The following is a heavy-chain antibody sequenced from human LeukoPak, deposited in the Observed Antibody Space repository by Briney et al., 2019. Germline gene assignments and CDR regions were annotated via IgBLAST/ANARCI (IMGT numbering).Heavy chain of an antibody. V-gene: IGHV3-64D*06. CDR3: VKPRLFDWSHAFDV. CDR1: GFTFSPYS. CDR2: ISDNGASS. J-gene: IGHJ3*01. D-gene: IGHD3-9*01. Sequence: VGSLRLSCSASGFTFSPYSMHWVRQSPGKGLEYVSAISDNGASSYYSDSVKGRFTISRDNSKDTVYLQMSSLRPADTAVYYCVKPRLFDWSHAFDVWGRGTMVTVSS.